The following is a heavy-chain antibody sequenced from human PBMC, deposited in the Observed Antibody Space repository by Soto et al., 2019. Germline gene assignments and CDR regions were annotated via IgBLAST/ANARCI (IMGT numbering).Heavy chain of an antibody. D-gene: IGHD1-1*01. V-gene: IGHV3-30-3*02. CDR2: ISHYGNNT. J-gene: IGHJ4*02. Sequence: PGGSLRLSCAASGFTFSSYAMYWVRQAPGKGMERVAFISHYGNNTYYADSAKGRFSISRDNSKNKLYLQMNSLRTEDTTMFYFAKPRYCSDGTTYHGIQSPVYWYPGTLLTV. CDR3: AKPRYCSDGTTYHGIQSPVY. CDR1: GFTFSSYA.